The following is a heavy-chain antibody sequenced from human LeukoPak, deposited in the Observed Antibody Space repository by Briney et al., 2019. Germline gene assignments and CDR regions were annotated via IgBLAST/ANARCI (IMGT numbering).Heavy chain of an antibody. CDR3: ARGKISSSWYFWFDP. D-gene: IGHD6-13*01. CDR1: GFTFSSYW. J-gene: IGHJ5*02. V-gene: IGHV3-7*04. Sequence: PGGSLRLSCAASGFTFSSYWMSWVRQAPGKGLEWVANIKQDGSEKYYVDSVKGRFTISRDNAKNSLYLQMNSLRAEDTAVYYCARGKISSSWYFWFDPWGQGTLVTVSS. CDR2: IKQDGSEK.